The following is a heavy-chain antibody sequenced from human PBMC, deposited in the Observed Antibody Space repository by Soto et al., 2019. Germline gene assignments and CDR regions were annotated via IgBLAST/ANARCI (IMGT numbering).Heavy chain of an antibody. CDR2: INHRGST. J-gene: IGHJ4*02. D-gene: IGHD3-22*01. CDR1: GGSFSGHY. Sequence: PSETLSLTCAVYGGSFSGHYWSWIRQYPGKGLEWIAEINHRGSTNYNPSLKSRVTMSVDTSKNQFSLRLGSVTAADTAVYYCARHLYSGDSSGYYGYWGQGALVTVSS. V-gene: IGHV4-34*01. CDR3: ARHLYSGDSSGYYGY.